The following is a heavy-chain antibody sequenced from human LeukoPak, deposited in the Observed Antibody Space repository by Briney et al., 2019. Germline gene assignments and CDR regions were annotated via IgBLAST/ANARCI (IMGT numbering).Heavy chain of an antibody. D-gene: IGHD2-2*01. CDR3: ARAGEGGYCSSTSCYLGFDP. J-gene: IGHJ5*02. CDR1: GGSISSGGYY. Sequence: SETLSLTCTVSGGSISSGGYYWSWIRQPPGKGLEWIGYIYHSGSTYYNPSLKSRVTISVDRSKNQFSLKLSSVTAADTAVYYCARAGEGGYCSSTSCYLGFDPWGQGTLVTVSS. V-gene: IGHV4-30-2*01. CDR2: IYHSGST.